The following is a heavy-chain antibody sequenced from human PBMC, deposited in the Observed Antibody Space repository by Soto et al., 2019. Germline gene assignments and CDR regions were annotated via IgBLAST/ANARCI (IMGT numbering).Heavy chain of an antibody. D-gene: IGHD4-17*01. Sequence: GGSLRLSCAASGFTVSSNYMSWVRQAPGKGLEWVSVIYSGGSTYYADSVKGRFTISRDNSKNTLYLQMNSLRAEDTAVYYCARAPDYGDSNPYFDYWGQGTLVTVSS. CDR1: GFTVSSNY. V-gene: IGHV3-53*01. J-gene: IGHJ4*02. CDR2: IYSGGST. CDR3: ARAPDYGDSNPYFDY.